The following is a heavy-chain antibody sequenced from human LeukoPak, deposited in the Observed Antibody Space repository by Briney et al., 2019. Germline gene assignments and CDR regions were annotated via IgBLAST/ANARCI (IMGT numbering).Heavy chain of an antibody. D-gene: IGHD3-22*01. Sequence: SETLSLTCTVSGGSISSYYWSWIRQPPGKGLEWIGYIYYSGSTYYNPSLKSRVTISIDTSNNQFSLKLSSVIAADTAVYYCARDLGSGSSFDLWGQGTLVTVSS. V-gene: IGHV4-59*12. J-gene: IGHJ4*02. CDR1: GGSISSYY. CDR3: ARDLGSGSSFDL. CDR2: IYYSGST.